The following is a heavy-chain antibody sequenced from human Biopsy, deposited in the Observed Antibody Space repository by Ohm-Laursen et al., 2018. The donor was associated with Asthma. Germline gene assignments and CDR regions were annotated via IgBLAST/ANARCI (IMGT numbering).Heavy chain of an antibody. CDR3: ARGYSGSDRIVYYYSGLEV. Sequence: SVKVSCKASGGTFSSNSINWVRQAPGQGLEWTGRIIPIFGPTNYAQKFQGRVTISADESTSTAYMELSSLSSEDTAVYYCARGYSGSDRIVYYYSGLEVWGQGTTVTVSS. CDR1: GGTFSSNS. D-gene: IGHD5-12*01. J-gene: IGHJ6*02. V-gene: IGHV1-69*13. CDR2: IIPIFGPT.